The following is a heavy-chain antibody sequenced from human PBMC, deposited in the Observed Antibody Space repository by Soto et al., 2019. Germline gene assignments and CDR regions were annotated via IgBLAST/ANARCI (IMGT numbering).Heavy chain of an antibody. J-gene: IGHJ4*02. CDR3: AKGLRFLEWLLPGFDY. CDR1: GFTFSSYA. V-gene: IGHV3-23*01. Sequence: PGGSLRLSCAASGFTFSSYAMSWVRQAPGKGLEWASAISGSGGSTYYADSVKGRFTISRDNSKNTLYLQMNSLRAEDTAVYYCAKGLRFLEWLLPGFDYWGQGTLVTVSS. D-gene: IGHD3-3*01. CDR2: ISGSGGST.